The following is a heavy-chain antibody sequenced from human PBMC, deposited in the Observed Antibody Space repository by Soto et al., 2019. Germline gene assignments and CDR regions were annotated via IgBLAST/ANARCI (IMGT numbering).Heavy chain of an antibody. D-gene: IGHD6-19*01. CDR1: GGSFSGYY. CDR3: ARGPTIAVAGKYFDY. CDR2: ISHSGTT. Sequence: QVQLQQWGAGLLKPSETLSLTCAVYGGSFSGYYWSWIRQPPGNGLAWIGEISHSGTTHYNPSFKSRVTISVDTSNNQFSLKLNSVTAADTAVYYCARGPTIAVAGKYFDYWGQGTLVTVSS. J-gene: IGHJ4*02. V-gene: IGHV4-34*01.